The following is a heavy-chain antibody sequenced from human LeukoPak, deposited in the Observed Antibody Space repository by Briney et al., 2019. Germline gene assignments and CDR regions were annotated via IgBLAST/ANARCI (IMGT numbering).Heavy chain of an antibody. Sequence: PGGSLGLSCAASGFTVSSNYMSWVRQAPGKGLEWVSVIYSGGSTYYADSVKGRFTISRDNSKNTLYLQMNSLRAEDTAVYYCARDRGSGSEYFDYWGQGTLVTVSS. J-gene: IGHJ4*02. CDR2: IYSGGST. D-gene: IGHD3-3*01. V-gene: IGHV3-66*01. CDR3: ARDRGSGSEYFDY. CDR1: GFTVSSNY.